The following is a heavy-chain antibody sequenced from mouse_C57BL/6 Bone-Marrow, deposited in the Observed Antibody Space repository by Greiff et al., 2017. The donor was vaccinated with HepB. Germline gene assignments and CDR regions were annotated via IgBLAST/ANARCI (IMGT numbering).Heavy chain of an antibody. CDR2: IDPSDSET. J-gene: IGHJ1*03. V-gene: IGHV1-52*01. CDR1: GYTFTSYW. D-gene: IGHD1-1*01. Sequence: VQLQQPGAELVRPGSSVKLSCKASGYTFTSYWMPWVKQRPIQGLEWIGNIDPSDSETHYNQKFKDKATLTVDKSTSTAYMQLSSLTSEDSAVYYCAREGTTDWYFDVWGTGTTVTVSS. CDR3: AREGTTDWYFDV.